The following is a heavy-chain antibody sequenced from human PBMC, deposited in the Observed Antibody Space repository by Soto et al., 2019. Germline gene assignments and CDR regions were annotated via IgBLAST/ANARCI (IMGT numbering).Heavy chain of an antibody. CDR2: INHSGST. V-gene: IGHV4-34*01. CDR3: ARGGTGEDILTGYYNGPYGMDV. D-gene: IGHD3-9*01. J-gene: IGHJ6*04. Sequence: SETLSLACAVYGGSFSGYYWSWIRQPPGKGLEWIGEINHSGSTNYNPSLKSRVTISVDTSKNQFSLKLSSVTAADTAVYYCARGGTGEDILTGYYNGPYGMDVWGKGTTVTVSS. CDR1: GGSFSGYY.